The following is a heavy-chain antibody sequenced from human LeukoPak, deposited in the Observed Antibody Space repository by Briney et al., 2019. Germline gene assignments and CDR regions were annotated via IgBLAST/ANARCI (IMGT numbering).Heavy chain of an antibody. J-gene: IGHJ5*02. CDR1: GGSISSGGYY. CDR2: IYYSGST. D-gene: IGHD2-2*01. Sequence: PSETLSLTRTVSGGSISSGGYYWSWIRQHPGKGLEWIGYIYYSGSTYYNPSLKSRVTISVDTSKNQFSLKLSSVTAADTAVYYCARDAQGYCSSTSCSPPGFDPWGQGTLVTVSS. CDR3: ARDAQGYCSSTSCSPPGFDP. V-gene: IGHV4-31*03.